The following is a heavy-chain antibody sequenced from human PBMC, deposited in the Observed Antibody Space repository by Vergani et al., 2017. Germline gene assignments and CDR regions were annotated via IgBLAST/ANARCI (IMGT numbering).Heavy chain of an antibody. CDR1: GGPISSCGHY. J-gene: IGHJ5*02. CDR2: FYYGGST. CDR3: ARGEGITVLWYGSQSSWFAP. Sequence: QLHLHESGPGLVKPSETLSITCTVSGGPISSCGHYWSRLRQHPGKGLGWIGYFYYGGSTYYNPSLKSRVTISVDTCKNQFSLKLSSVTAADTTVYYCARGEGITVLWYGSQSSWFAPWGQGTLVTVSS. V-gene: IGHV4-31*03. D-gene: IGHD3-3*01.